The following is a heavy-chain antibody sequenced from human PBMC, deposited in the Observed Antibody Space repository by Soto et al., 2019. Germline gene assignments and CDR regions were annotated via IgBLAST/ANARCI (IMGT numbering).Heavy chain of an antibody. CDR3: ARDPADSMIGIDY. CDR1: GYTFTDYF. Sequence: VQLMQSGAEAKKPGASVKVSCKASGYTFTDYFMHWVRQAPGQGLEWMGWINGNSGGTSYAQKFQGRVAMTRDTSISTAYMELSSLTFDDTAVYYCARDPADSMIGIDYWGQGTLVTVSS. CDR2: INGNSGGT. J-gene: IGHJ4*01. D-gene: IGHD3-16*01. V-gene: IGHV1-2*02.